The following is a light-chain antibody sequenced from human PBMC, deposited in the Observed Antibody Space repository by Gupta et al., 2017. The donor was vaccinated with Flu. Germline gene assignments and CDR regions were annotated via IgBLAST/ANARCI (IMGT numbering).Light chain of an antibody. CDR2: WAS. J-gene: IGKJ1*01. CDR3: QQHYDNPTWT. V-gene: IGKV4-1*01. CDR1: QSGLYHSNNTNY. Sequence: LGERATINCKYSQSGLYHSNNTNYLSWYQHKSGQPPKLLLYWASFREAGVPDRFSGSGYEKNFTLTISSRQEEDVAVYYCQQHYDNPTWTFGQGTKVEIK.